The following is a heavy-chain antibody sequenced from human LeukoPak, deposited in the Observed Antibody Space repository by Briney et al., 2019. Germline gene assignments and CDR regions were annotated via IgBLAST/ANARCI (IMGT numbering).Heavy chain of an antibody. CDR2: ISWDGGST. D-gene: IGHD6-13*01. J-gene: IGHJ6*03. V-gene: IGHV3-43D*03. CDR3: AKNSRAAGTYYYYMDV. Sequence: PGGSLRLSCAASGFTFDDYAMHWVRQAPGKGLEWVSLISWDGGSTYYADSVKGRFTISRDNSKNSLYLQMNSLRAEDTALYYCAKNSRAAGTYYYYMDVWGKGTTVTVSS. CDR1: GFTFDDYA.